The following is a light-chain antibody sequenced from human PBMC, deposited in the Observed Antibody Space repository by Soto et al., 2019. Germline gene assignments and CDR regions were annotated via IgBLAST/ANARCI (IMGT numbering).Light chain of an antibody. Sequence: ELVLTQSPGTLSFSPGERATLSCRASHSLSSRNLAWYQQKPGQAPRPLIYGVSSRATGIPDRFSGSGSGTDFTLTISRLEPEDFAVYYCQQYDSSPRTFGQGTKVDIK. CDR3: QQYDSSPRT. V-gene: IGKV3-20*01. CDR2: GVS. CDR1: HSLSSRN. J-gene: IGKJ1*01.